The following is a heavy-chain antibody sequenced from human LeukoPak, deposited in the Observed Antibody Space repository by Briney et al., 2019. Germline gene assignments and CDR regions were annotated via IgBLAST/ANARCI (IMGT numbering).Heavy chain of an antibody. CDR1: GFAFSNYA. CDR2: LSGGGDSR. J-gene: IGHJ4*02. D-gene: IGHD3-10*01. V-gene: IGHV3-23*01. Sequence: PGGSLRLSCAVSGFAFSNYAMSWVRQAPGKGLEWVSSLSGGGDSRYYADSVMGRFTISRDNSKNTLYLQMNSLRAEDTAVYYCAKAVRSMVTGGGYFDSWGQGTLVTVSS. CDR3: AKAVRSMVTGGGYFDS.